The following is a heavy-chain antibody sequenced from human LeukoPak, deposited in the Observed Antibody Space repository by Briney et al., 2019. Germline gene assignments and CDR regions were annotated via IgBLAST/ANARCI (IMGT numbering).Heavy chain of an antibody. CDR1: GGSFSGYY. Sequence: SETLSLTCAVYGGSFSGYYWSWIRQPPGKGLEWIGEINHSGSTNYNPSLKSRVTISVDTSKNRFSLKLSSVTAADTAVYYCARDRGRVIDSWGQGTLVTVSS. CDR3: ARDRGRVIDS. J-gene: IGHJ4*02. V-gene: IGHV4-34*01. D-gene: IGHD2-15*01. CDR2: INHSGST.